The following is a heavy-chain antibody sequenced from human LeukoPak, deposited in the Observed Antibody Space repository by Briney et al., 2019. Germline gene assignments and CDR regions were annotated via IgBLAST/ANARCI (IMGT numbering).Heavy chain of an antibody. V-gene: IGHV3-9*01. J-gene: IGHJ4*02. D-gene: IGHD1/OR15-1a*01. CDR1: GFTFADYA. CDR2: ISWNSGSI. Sequence: GRSLRLSCAASGFTFADYAMHWVRHAPGKGLEWVSGISWNSGSIGYADSVKGRFTISRDNAKNSLYLQMNSLRAEDTALYYCAKDKEQGVFDYWGQGTLVTVSS. CDR3: AKDKEQGVFDY.